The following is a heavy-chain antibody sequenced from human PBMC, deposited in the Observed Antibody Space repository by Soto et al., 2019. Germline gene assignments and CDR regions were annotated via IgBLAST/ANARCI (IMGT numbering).Heavy chain of an antibody. Sequence: GGSVRLSCAASGFTFSSYWMSWVRQAPGKGLEWVANIKQDGSEKYYVDSVKGRFTISRDNAKNSLYLQMNSLRAEDTAVYYCAISIAARPNWFDPWGQGTLVTVS. D-gene: IGHD6-6*01. J-gene: IGHJ5*02. CDR2: IKQDGSEK. CDR1: GFTFSSYW. CDR3: AISIAARPNWFDP. V-gene: IGHV3-7*01.